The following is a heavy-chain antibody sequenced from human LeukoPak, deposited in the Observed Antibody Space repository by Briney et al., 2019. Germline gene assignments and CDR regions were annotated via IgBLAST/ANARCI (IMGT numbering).Heavy chain of an antibody. Sequence: GGSLRLSCAASGFTVSSNYMSWVRQAPGKGLEWVSAISGSGGSTYYADSVKGRFTISRDNSKNTLYLQMNSLRAEDTAVYYCAKGSRQLERRWVDYWGQGTLVTVSS. CDR2: ISGSGGST. D-gene: IGHD1-1*01. CDR1: GFTVSSNY. V-gene: IGHV3-23*01. J-gene: IGHJ4*02. CDR3: AKGSRQLERRWVDY.